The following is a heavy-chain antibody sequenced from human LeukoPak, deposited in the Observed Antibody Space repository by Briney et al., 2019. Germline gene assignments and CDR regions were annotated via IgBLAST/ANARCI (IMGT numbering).Heavy chain of an antibody. CDR3: ARVGYYYDSSGYSFDY. CDR1: GFTFSNYW. Sequence: PGGSLRLSCAVSGFTFSNYWMHWVRQAPGKGLVWVSRIKTDGSSTRYADSVKGRFTISRYNAKNTLYLQMNSLRAEDTAVYYCARVGYYYDSSGYSFDYWGQGTLVTVSS. D-gene: IGHD3-22*01. J-gene: IGHJ4*02. V-gene: IGHV3-74*01. CDR2: IKTDGSST.